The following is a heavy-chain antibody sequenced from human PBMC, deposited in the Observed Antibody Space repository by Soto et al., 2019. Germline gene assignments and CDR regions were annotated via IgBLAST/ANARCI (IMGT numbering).Heavy chain of an antibody. V-gene: IGHV1-46*03. CDR2: ISPSGGST. D-gene: IGHD6-19*01. CDR3: ARSVAGKGVFDY. Sequence: RPSVKVSCKASGYTFTSYYMHWVRQAPGQGLEWMGIISPSGGSTSYAKKFQGRVTMTRDTSTSTVYMELSSLRSEDTAVYYCARSVAGKGVFDYWGQGTLVTVSS. CDR1: GYTFTSYY. J-gene: IGHJ4*02.